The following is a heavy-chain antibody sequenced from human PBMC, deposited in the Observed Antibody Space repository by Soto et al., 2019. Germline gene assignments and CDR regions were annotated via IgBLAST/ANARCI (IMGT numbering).Heavy chain of an antibody. CDR1: NFSISSGYY. CDR2: IYRSGTT. D-gene: IGHD1-26*01. Sequence: SESLSLTCVVSNFSISSGYYWGWIRQSPGKGLEWIASIYRSGTTSYNPSLKSRVTISVDPSKNQFSLMLTAVTAADTAVYYCARTHSGSYYSVFNYWGRGSLVTVSS. CDR3: ARTHSGSYYSVFNY. V-gene: IGHV4-38-2*01. J-gene: IGHJ4*02.